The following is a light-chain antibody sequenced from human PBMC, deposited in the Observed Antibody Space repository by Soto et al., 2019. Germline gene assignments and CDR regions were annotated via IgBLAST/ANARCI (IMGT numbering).Light chain of an antibody. J-gene: IGKJ1*01. CDR3: HQYGTSPKT. Sequence: EIVLTQSPGTLSLSPGERATLSCRASQSVSSSYLAWYQHKPGQAPRLLIDGVSSRATGIPDRFSGSGSGTHFTLTISRLEPEDFAVYYCHQYGTSPKTFGQGAKVEIK. CDR2: GVS. CDR1: QSVSSSY. V-gene: IGKV3-20*01.